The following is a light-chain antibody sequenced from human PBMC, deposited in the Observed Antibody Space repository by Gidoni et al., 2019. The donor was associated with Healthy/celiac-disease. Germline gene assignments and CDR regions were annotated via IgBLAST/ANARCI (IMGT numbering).Light chain of an antibody. V-gene: IGKV3-15*01. CDR2: GAS. J-gene: IGKJ1*01. Sequence: EIVMTQSPATLSVSPGERATLSCRASQGVSSNLAWYQQKPGQTPRLPVYGASTRATGIPARFSGSGSGTEFTLTISSLQSEDFAVYYCQHYNNWPPWTFGQGTKVEIK. CDR1: QGVSSN. CDR3: QHYNNWPPWT.